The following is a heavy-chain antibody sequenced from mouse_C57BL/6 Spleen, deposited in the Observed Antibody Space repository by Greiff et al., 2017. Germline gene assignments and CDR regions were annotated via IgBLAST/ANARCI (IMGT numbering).Heavy chain of an antibody. D-gene: IGHD1-1*01. CDR1: GYTFTSYW. CDR2: IYPSDSDI. CDR3: ERGGYYGSSYFY. V-gene: IGHV1-61*01. J-gene: IGHJ2*01. Sequence: QVQLQQPGAELVRPGSSVKLSCKASGYTFTSYWMDWVKQRPGQGLEWIGNIYPSDSDIHYNQKFKDKATLTVDKSSSTAYMHLSSRTSEDSAVYYCERGGYYGSSYFYWGQGTTLTVSS.